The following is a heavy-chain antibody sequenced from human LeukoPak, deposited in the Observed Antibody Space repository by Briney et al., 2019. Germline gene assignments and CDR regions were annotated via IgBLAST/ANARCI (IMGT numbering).Heavy chain of an antibody. CDR1: GFTFDDYA. V-gene: IGHV3-9*01. CDR3: AKDPYYSSSSPFFDY. Sequence: PGRSLRLSCAASGFTFDDYAMHWVRHAPGKGLEWVSGISWNSGNMEYADSVKGRFTISRDNAKKSLFLQMNSLRAEDTALYYCAKDPYYSSSSPFFDYWGQGTLVTVSS. J-gene: IGHJ4*02. CDR2: ISWNSGNM. D-gene: IGHD6-6*01.